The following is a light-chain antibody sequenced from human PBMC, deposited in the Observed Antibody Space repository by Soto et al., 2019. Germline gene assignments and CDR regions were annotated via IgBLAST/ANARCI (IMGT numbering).Light chain of an antibody. CDR3: KQYCCSPYT. CDR2: GAS. V-gene: IGKV3-20*01. Sequence: DIVLTQSPGTLSLSPGERATLSCRASQSVSINYLAWYQQKPGLAPRLLIYGASSRATGVTDRFSGSGSGTDFPLTISRLEPEDFAIYSCKQYCCSPYTFGQGTNLEIK. J-gene: IGKJ2*01. CDR1: QSVSINY.